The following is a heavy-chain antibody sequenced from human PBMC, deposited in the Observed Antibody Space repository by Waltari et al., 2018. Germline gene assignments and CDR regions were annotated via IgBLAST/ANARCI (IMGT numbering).Heavy chain of an antibody. CDR3: ASSPGKSYWYFDL. J-gene: IGHJ2*01. Sequence: QVQLQESGPGLVKPSETLSLTCAVSGYSISSGYYWGWIRQPPGKGLEWIGSIYHSGRTYYTPALKSRVTISVDTSKNQFSLKLSSVTAADTAVYYCASSPGKSYWYFDLWGRGTLVTVSS. CDR1: GYSISSGYY. CDR2: IYHSGRT. V-gene: IGHV4-38-2*01.